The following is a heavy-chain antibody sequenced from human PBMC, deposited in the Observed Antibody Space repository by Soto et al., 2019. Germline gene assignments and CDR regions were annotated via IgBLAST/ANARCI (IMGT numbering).Heavy chain of an antibody. J-gene: IGHJ2*01. Sequence: QVQLQQWGAGLLKPSETLSLTCGVYGGSFSDYWWSWIRQPPGRGLEWIGEINYSGSNHYNPSIMSRVTISVDTSKKRVSLKVTSVTAADTAVYFCARVARMSSVGSWSPELWGRGTLVTVSS. V-gene: IGHV4-34*01. CDR3: ARVARMSSVGSWSPEL. D-gene: IGHD6-13*01. CDR1: GGSFSDYW. CDR2: INYSGSN.